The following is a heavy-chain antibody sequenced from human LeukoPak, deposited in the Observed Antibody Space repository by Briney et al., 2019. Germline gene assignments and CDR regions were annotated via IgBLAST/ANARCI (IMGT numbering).Heavy chain of an antibody. Sequence: SQTLSLTCAISGDGVSSNSVTWNWIRQSPSRGLEWLGRTYYRSTWYNDYAVSVRGRITVNPDTSKNQFSLHLNSVTPEGTAVYYCARRLTQYDCFDPWGQGILVTVSS. CDR2: TYYRSTWYN. V-gene: IGHV6-1*01. J-gene: IGHJ5*02. D-gene: IGHD2-2*01. CDR3: ARRLTQYDCFDP. CDR1: GDGVSSNSVT.